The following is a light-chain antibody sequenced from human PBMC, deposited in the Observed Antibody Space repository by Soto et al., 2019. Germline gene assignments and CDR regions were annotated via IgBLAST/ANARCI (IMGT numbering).Light chain of an antibody. V-gene: IGLV2-14*01. J-gene: IGLJ2*01. Sequence: QSVLTQPASVSGSPGQSISISCTGTGSDIGGYNYVSWYQQLPGKAPNLVIYELNLRPSGVSNRFSGSKSGNTASLTISGLQAEDEADYYCSSYSSSNTPVVFGGGTKVTVL. CDR1: GSDIGGYNY. CDR3: SSYSSSNTPVV. CDR2: ELN.